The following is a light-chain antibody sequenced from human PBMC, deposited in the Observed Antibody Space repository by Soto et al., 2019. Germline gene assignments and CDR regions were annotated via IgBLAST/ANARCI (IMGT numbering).Light chain of an antibody. CDR3: CSYAGSRNVV. CDR1: TSDVGSYNL. J-gene: IGLJ2*01. V-gene: IGLV2-23*01. CDR2: EGG. Sequence: QSVLTQPASVSGSPGQSITISCTATTSDVGSYNLVSWYQQHPGKAPRLMIYEGGKRPSGVPNRFSGSKSGNTASLTISGLLAEDEADYYCCSYAGSRNVVFGGGTKLTVL.